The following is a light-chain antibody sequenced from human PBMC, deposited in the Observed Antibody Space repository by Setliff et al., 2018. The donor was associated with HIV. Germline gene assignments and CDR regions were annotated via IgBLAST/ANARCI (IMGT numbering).Light chain of an antibody. CDR2: KNN. V-gene: IGLV1-47*01. J-gene: IGLJ1*01. CDR3: AAWDDSLSGLYV. CDR1: SSSIGSNS. Sequence: QSVLTQPPSASGTPGQRVTISCSGSSSSIGSNSVNWYQQLPGTAPKLRIYKNNQRPSGVPDRFSGSKSGTSASLAISGLRSEDEADYYCAAWDDSLSGLYVFGAGTKVTVL.